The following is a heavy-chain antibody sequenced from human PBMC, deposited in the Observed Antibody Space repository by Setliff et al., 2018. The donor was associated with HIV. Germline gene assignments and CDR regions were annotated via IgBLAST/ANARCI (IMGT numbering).Heavy chain of an antibody. CDR1: GYSVNSDYH. J-gene: IGHJ5*02. D-gene: IGHD6-19*01. CDR2: IYRTGST. Sequence: KPSETLSLTCSVSGYSVNSDYHWGWIRQSPGRGLQWIGHIYRTGSTYYNPSLSGRVTMSIDTSKDQFSLKLTSLTAADTALYYCARVWLHKDADIPRFDPWGPGIQVTVSS. CDR3: ARVWLHKDADIPRFDP. V-gene: IGHV4-38-2*02.